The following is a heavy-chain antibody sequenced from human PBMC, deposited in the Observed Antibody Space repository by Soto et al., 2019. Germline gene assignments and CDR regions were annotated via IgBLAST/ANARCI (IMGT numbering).Heavy chain of an antibody. CDR1: GFSFSNYA. V-gene: IGHV3-23*01. Sequence: EVQLLESGGGLVQPGGSLRLSCAASGFSFSNYAMSWVRQAPGKGLEWVSGIDSSGDSPDYADSVKGRFTISRDNSKNTLYVQMNSLRVDDTAVYYCAKDRWYLLLFSIFDYWGQGTLVTVSS. D-gene: IGHD2-15*01. CDR3: AKDRWYLLLFSIFDY. J-gene: IGHJ4*02. CDR2: IDSSGDSP.